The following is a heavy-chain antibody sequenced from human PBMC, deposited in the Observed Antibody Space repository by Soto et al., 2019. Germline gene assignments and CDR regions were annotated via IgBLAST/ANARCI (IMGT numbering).Heavy chain of an antibody. CDR2: IYYSGST. CDR1: GGSISSYY. V-gene: IGHV4-59*01. D-gene: IGHD6-13*01. CDR3: ARDSIIAAAGNYYYYGMDV. J-gene: IGHJ6*02. Sequence: PSETLSLTCTVSGGSISSYYWSWIRQPPGKGLEWIGYIYYSGSTNYNPSLKSRVTISVDTSKNQFSLKLSSVTAADTAMYYCARDSIIAAAGNYYYYGMDVWGQGTTVTVSS.